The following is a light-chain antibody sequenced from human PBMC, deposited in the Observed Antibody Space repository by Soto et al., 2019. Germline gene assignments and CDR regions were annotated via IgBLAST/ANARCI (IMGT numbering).Light chain of an antibody. J-gene: IGKJ1*01. CDR2: AAS. CDR3: LQHNSYPRT. Sequence: DIQMTQSPSSLSASVGDRVTITCRASQGIGNGLGWFQQKPGRAPKRLMYAASSLESGVPPRFSGSGXGXXFXLTISSLQPEDFATYYCLQHNSYPRTFGQGTKVEIK. V-gene: IGKV1-17*01. CDR1: QGIGNG.